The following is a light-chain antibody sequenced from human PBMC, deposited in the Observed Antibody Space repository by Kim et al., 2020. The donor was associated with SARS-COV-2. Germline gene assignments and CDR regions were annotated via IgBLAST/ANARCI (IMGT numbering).Light chain of an antibody. V-gene: IGLV2-14*03. J-gene: IGLJ2*01. CDR3: SSYTSSSTLVV. CDR1: SSDVGGYNY. CDR2: DVS. Sequence: QSALTQPASVSGSPGQSITISCTGTSSDVGGYNYVSWYQPHPGKAPKLMIYDVSNRPSGVSNRFSGSKSGKTASLTISGLQAEDEADYYCSSYTSSSTLVVFGGGTQLTV.